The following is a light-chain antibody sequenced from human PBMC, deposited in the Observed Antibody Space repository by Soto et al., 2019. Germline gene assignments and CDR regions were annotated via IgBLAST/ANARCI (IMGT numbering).Light chain of an antibody. CDR1: QSVSSS. CDR2: GTS. V-gene: IGKV3-15*01. J-gene: IGKJ2*01. CDR3: QQYDAWPYT. Sequence: EIVMTQSPATLSVSPGERATLSCRASQSVSSSLVWYQQRPGQAPRLLIYGTSTRATAIPARFSGSGSGTEFTLTITSLQSEDFAVYFCQQYDAWPYTFGQGTKLEIK.